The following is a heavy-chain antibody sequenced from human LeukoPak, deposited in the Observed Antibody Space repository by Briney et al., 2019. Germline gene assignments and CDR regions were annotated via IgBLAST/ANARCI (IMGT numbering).Heavy chain of an antibody. J-gene: IGHJ4*01. Sequence: GGSLRLSCAASGFTFSSYSMNWVRQAPGKGLEGVASIRQDGGEKSYVDSVKGRFTISRDNTKNSLYLQINSLRAEDTAVYYCARDGTAAGLYFDLWGQGTLVTVSS. CDR3: ARDGTAAGLYFDL. D-gene: IGHD6-13*01. CDR2: IRQDGGEK. V-gene: IGHV3-7*01. CDR1: GFTFSSYS.